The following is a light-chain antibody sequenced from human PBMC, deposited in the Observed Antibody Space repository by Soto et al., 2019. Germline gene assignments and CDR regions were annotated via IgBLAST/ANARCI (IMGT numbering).Light chain of an antibody. V-gene: IGKV3-15*01. CDR3: QSYNDWPFT. CDR1: ESLSTY. Sequence: EIVMTQSPATLSVSPGERVTLSCRASESLSTYLAWYQQKPGQAPRLLIYGASTKATGIPARVSGSGSATDFTLTISSLQSEDFAVYYCQSYNDWPFTFGQGNKLEI. CDR2: GAS. J-gene: IGKJ2*01.